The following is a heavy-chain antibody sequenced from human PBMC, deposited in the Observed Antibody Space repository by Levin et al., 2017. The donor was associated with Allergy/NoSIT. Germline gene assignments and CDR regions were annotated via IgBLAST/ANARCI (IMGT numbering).Heavy chain of an antibody. J-gene: IGHJ4*02. CDR1: GFSFSTYS. CDR3: ARDPATRGYYPDS. V-gene: IGHV3-48*02. D-gene: IGHD2-15*01. CDR2: ISSTSNTI. Sequence: PGGSLRLSCAASGFSFSTYSMNWVRQAPGKGLEWVSYISSTSNTIYKADSVKGRFTVSRDNARNSLYLQMDSLRDEDTAVYYCARDPATRGYYPDSWGQGTLVTVSS.